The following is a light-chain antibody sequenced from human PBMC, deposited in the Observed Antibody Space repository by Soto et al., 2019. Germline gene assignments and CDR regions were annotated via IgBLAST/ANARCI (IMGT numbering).Light chain of an antibody. CDR3: EQYGRSPPFT. CDR2: GAS. CDR1: QSFSSTY. Sequence: EIVLTQSPGTLSLSPGERATLSCRASQSFSSTYIAWYQQNPGRAPRLLIYGASSRATGIPDRFSGSGSGTDFTLTIIRLEPEDFAVYFCEQYGRSPPFTFGQGTKVEIK. V-gene: IGKV3-20*01. J-gene: IGKJ2*01.